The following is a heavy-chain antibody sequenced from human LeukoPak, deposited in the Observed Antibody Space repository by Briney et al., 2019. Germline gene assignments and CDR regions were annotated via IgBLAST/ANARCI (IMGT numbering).Heavy chain of an antibody. D-gene: IGHD2/OR15-2a*01. CDR1: GGSISNYY. V-gene: IGHV4-59*08. CDR3: ARRRAVPRFYYFDY. Sequence: SETLSLTCTVSGGSISNYYWTWIRQPPGKGLEWIGYIYYSWSTNYNPSLRSRVTISLDTSKTQFSLRLSSLTAADTAVYYCARRRAVPRFYYFDYWGPGTLVTVSS. J-gene: IGHJ4*02. CDR2: IYYSWST.